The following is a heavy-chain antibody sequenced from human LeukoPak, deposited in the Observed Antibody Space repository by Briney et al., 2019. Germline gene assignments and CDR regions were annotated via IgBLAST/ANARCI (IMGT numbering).Heavy chain of an antibody. CDR3: ARHSSGTYYRFDY. Sequence: SETLSLTCSVSGDSIGSRSYYWSWIRQPPGKGLEWIGSVYYSGTTYYNPSLKSRVTVSVGTSKNQFSLRLSSVTTPDTAVYYCARHSSGTYYRFDYWGQGTLVTVSS. CDR2: VYYSGTT. J-gene: IGHJ4*02. V-gene: IGHV4-39*01. CDR1: GDSIGSRSYY. D-gene: IGHD1-26*01.